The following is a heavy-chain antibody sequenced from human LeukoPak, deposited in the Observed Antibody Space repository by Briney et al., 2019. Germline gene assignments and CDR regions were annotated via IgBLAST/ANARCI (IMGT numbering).Heavy chain of an antibody. J-gene: IGHJ6*02. CDR3: ARLFSGATPYYGLDV. CDR2: INGDGGYT. CDR1: GFTFSSYA. D-gene: IGHD5-24*01. Sequence: GGSLRLSCAASGFTFSSYAMSWVRQAPGKGLEWVSAINGDGGYTYYADSVKGRFTISRDNSKNTLHLLMRSLRGEDTAVYSCARLFSGATPYYGLDVWGQGTTVTVSS. V-gene: IGHV3-23*01.